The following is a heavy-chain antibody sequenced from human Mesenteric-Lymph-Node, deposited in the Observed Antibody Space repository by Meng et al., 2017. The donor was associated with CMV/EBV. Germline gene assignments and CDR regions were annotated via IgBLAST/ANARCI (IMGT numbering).Heavy chain of an antibody. CDR2: ISGSGSNT. J-gene: IGHJ4*02. D-gene: IGHD2-2*02. CDR1: GFIFNNYC. Sequence: GESLKISCAASGFIFNNYCMSWVRQAPGKGLEWVSVISGSGSNTYYADSVKGRFTVSRDNSKNTVYLQMNSLRAEDTAVYYCAKGKYQLLYSFDSWGRGTRVTVSS. CDR3: AKGKYQLLYSFDS. V-gene: IGHV3-23*03.